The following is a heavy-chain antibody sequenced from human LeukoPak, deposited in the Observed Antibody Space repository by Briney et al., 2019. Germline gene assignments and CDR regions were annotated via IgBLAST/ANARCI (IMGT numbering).Heavy chain of an antibody. CDR3: ARDMVRGVTTLGYYYGMDV. CDR1: GGTFSNYA. J-gene: IGHJ6*02. CDR2: IIPVLGIA. D-gene: IGHD3-10*01. V-gene: IGHV1-69*04. Sequence: SVKVSCKASGGTFSNYAISWVRQAPGQGLEWVGRIIPVLGIANYAQKFQGRVTITADKSTSTAYMELSSLRSEDTAVYYCARDMVRGVTTLGYYYGMDVWGQGTTVTVSS.